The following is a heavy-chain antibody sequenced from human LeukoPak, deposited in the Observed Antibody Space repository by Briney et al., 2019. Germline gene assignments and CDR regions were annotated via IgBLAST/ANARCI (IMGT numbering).Heavy chain of an antibody. CDR3: ARDHFDQIQLWFNWFDP. Sequence: ASVKVSCKASGYTFTGYYMHWVRQAPGQGLEWMGIINPSGGSTSYAQKFQGRVTMTRDTSTSTVYMELSSLRSEDTAVYYCARDHFDQIQLWFNWFDPWGQGTLVTVSS. J-gene: IGHJ5*02. D-gene: IGHD5-18*01. CDR1: GYTFTGYY. CDR2: INPSGGST. V-gene: IGHV1-46*01.